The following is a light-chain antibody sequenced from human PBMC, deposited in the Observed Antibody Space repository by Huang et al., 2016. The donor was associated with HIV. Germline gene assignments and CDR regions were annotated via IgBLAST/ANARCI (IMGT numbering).Light chain of an antibody. CDR2: DAS. V-gene: IGKV3-15*01. CDR3: QQYNNWPRT. CDR1: QSVSRN. Sequence: EIVMTQSPATLSVSPGERATLSCRASQSVSRNLAWFQQKPGQAPRRLIYDASTRATGIPTRFSGSGSGTDFTLTISSLQSEDFVVYYCQQYNNWPRTFGPGTKVDFK. J-gene: IGKJ3*01.